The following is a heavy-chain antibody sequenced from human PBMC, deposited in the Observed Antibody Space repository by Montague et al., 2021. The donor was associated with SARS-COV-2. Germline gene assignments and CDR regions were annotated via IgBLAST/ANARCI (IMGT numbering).Heavy chain of an antibody. D-gene: IGHD2-2*02. J-gene: IGHJ6*03. V-gene: IGHV4-34*01. CDR2: INHTGST. CDR1: GGSFSGYY. Sequence: SETLSLTCAVYGGSFSGYYWNWIRQPPGKGLEWIGEINHTGSTKHNPSLKSRVTISVDTSKNQFSLKVTSMTAADTAIYYCARLGDGVVPAPILGVGPFYSYYYMDVWGKGTTVTVSS. CDR3: ARLGDGVVPAPILGVGPFYSYYYMDV.